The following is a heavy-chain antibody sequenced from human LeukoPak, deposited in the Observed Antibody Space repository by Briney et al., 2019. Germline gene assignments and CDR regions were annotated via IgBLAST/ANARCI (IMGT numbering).Heavy chain of an antibody. D-gene: IGHD2-8*01. Sequence: WESLSLTCAVSGYSISSGYYWGWLRQPPGKGVEGIGSIYHSGSTYYNPSLKSRVTISVDTSKNQFSLKLSSVTAADTAVYYCASAGYCTNGVCSNLAINFDYWGQGTLVTVSS. J-gene: IGHJ4*02. CDR2: IYHSGST. CDR1: GYSISSGYY. V-gene: IGHV4-38-2*01. CDR3: ASAGYCTNGVCSNLAINFDY.